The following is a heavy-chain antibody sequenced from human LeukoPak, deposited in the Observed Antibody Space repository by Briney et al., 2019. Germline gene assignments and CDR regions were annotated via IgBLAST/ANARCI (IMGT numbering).Heavy chain of an antibody. V-gene: IGHV3-30*02. CDR2: ISYDRSNK. Sequence: PGGSLRLSCAASGFTFSSYDMHWVRQAPGKGLEWVAFISYDRSNKYYADSVKGRFTISRDNSKNALYLQMNSLRAEDTAVYYCARDNQWLTDAFDIWGEGRMVSVSS. CDR3: ARDNQWLTDAFDI. CDR1: GFTFSSYD. D-gene: IGHD6-19*01. J-gene: IGHJ3*02.